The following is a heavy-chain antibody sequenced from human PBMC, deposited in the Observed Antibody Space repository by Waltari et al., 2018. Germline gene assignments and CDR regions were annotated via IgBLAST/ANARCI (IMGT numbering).Heavy chain of an antibody. CDR2: IYPIDSDT. J-gene: IGHJ5*02. CDR1: GYTFTTYC. CDR3: ARLVGGSGGTVVNWFDP. D-gene: IGHD3-10*01. Sequence: EAQLVQSGAEVKKPGESLQISCKGSGYTFTTYCSGWVRQMPGKGLEWMGIIYPIDSDTIYSPSFQGQVSISVDKSISTAYLQWSSLRASDTAMYYCARLVGGSGGTVVNWFDPWGQGTLVTVSS. V-gene: IGHV5-51*01.